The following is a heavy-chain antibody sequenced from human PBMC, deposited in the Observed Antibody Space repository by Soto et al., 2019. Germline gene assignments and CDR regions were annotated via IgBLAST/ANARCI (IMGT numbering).Heavy chain of an antibody. D-gene: IGHD3-16*01. V-gene: IGHV3-33*01. CDR3: ARAVGPFDY. Sequence: QVQLVESGGGVVQPGRSLRLSCAASGFTFSICGMHWVRQAPGKGLEWVAVIWNDGSNKYYGDSVKGRFTISRDNSKNTLYLHMNSLRADDTAVYYCARAVGPFDYWGQGTLVTVSS. CDR2: IWNDGSNK. J-gene: IGHJ4*02. CDR1: GFTFSICG.